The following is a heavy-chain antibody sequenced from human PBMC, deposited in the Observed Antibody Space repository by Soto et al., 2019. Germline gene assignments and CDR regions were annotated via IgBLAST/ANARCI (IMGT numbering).Heavy chain of an antibody. V-gene: IGHV2-5*02. CDR2: LYWDDDK. D-gene: IGHD3-3*01. Sequence: QITLNESGPTVVTPTETLTLTCRFSGFSLTTSGVGVGWIRQSPGKAPGWPAPLYWDDDKRYNASLKSRLTITKDTSKNQVVLTVSDLDATDTATYYCAHRVLRTVFGLVTTTAIYFDFWGQGTPVAVSS. CDR3: AHRVLRTVFGLVTTTAIYFDF. CDR1: GFSLTTSGVG. J-gene: IGHJ4*02.